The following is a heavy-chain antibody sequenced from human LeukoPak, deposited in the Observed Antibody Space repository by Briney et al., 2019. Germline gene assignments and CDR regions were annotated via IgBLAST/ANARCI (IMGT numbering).Heavy chain of an antibody. D-gene: IGHD6-19*01. CDR2: ISGSGGST. CDR3: AKDRTAVAGTDFDY. Sequence: GGSLRLSCAASGFTFSSYSMSWVRQAPGKGLEWVSVISGSGGSTYYADSVKGRFTISRDNSKNTLYLQMNSLRAEDTAVYYCAKDRTAVAGTDFDYWGQGTLVTVSS. CDR1: GFTFSSYS. V-gene: IGHV3-23*01. J-gene: IGHJ4*02.